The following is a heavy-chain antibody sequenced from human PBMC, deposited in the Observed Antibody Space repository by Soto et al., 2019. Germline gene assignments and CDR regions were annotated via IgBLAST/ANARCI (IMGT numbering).Heavy chain of an antibody. J-gene: IGHJ3*02. CDR2: IYPGDSDT. D-gene: IGHD1-26*01. Sequence: GESLKISCKGSGYSFTSYWIGWVRQMPGKGLEWMGIIYPGDSDTRYSPSFQGQVTISADKSISTAYLQWSSLKASDTAMYYCARVKWELLDAFDIWGQGTMVTVSS. V-gene: IGHV5-51*01. CDR3: ARVKWELLDAFDI. CDR1: GYSFTSYW.